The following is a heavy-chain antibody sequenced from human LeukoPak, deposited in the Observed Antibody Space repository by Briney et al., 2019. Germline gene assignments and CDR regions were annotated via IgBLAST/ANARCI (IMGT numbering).Heavy chain of an antibody. CDR3: ARNYYGSGSFLNWFDP. CDR1: GGSISSGDYY. Sequence: TPSETLSLTCTVSGGSISSGDYYWSRIRQPPGKGLEWIGYIYYSGSTYYNPSLKSRVTISVDTSKNQFSLKLSSVTAADTAVYYCARNYYGSGSFLNWFDPWGQGTLVTVSS. D-gene: IGHD3-10*01. CDR2: IYYSGST. V-gene: IGHV4-30-4*01. J-gene: IGHJ5*02.